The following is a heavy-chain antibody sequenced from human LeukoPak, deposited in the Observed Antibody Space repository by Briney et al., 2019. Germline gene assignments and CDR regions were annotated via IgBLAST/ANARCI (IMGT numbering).Heavy chain of an antibody. CDR1: GFTFSFYS. J-gene: IGHJ4*02. CDR2: MSVSSGLI. D-gene: IGHD3-10*01. V-gene: IGHV3-21*01. Sequence: KPGGSLRLSCAVSGFTFSFYSMNWVRQAPGKGLEWVSSMSVSSGLIYYADSVKGRFTVSRDNAKNSLYLQMNSLRAEDTAVYYCAREFGGSASGAGYWGQGTLVTVSS. CDR3: AREFGGSASGAGY.